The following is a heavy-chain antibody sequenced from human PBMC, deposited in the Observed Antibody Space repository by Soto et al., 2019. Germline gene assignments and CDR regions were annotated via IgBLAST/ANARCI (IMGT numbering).Heavy chain of an antibody. CDR1: GFTFSSYA. CDR3: ARDTITIAALDY. J-gene: IGHJ4*02. V-gene: IGHV3-30-3*01. Sequence: GGSPRLSCAASGFTFSSYAMHWVRQAPGKGLEWVAVISYDGSNKYYADSVKGRFTISRDNSKNTLYLQMNSLRAEDTAVYYCARDTITIAALDYWGQGTLVTVSS. CDR2: ISYDGSNK. D-gene: IGHD2-21*01.